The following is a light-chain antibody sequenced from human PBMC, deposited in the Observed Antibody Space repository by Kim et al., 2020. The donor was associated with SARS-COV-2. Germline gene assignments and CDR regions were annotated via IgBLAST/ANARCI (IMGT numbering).Light chain of an antibody. CDR1: KLGDKY. V-gene: IGLV3-1*01. J-gene: IGLJ1*01. CDR3: QAWDSSTEV. Sequence: SVSPGQTASSTCSGDKLGDKYACWYQQKPGQSPVLGIDQDSKRPPGIPERFSGSNSGNTATLTISGTQAMDEADYYCQAWDSSTEVFGTGTKVTVL. CDR2: QDS.